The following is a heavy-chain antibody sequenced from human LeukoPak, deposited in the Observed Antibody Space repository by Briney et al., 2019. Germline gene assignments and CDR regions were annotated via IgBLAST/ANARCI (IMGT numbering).Heavy chain of an antibody. D-gene: IGHD4-23*01. J-gene: IGHJ4*02. V-gene: IGHV3-9*01. CDR2: ISGDSGAI. Sequence: PGGSLRLSCAASGFTFDGYAMHWVRQAPGKGLEWVSGISGDSGAIGYADSVKGRFTISRDNAKNSLYLEMDSLRAEDTALYYCAKDYGGNHWFDYWGQGTLVTVSS. CDR3: AKDYGGNHWFDY. CDR1: GFTFDGYA.